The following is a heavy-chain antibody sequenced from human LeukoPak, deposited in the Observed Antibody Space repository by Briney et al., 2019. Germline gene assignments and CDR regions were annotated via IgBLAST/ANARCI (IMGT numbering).Heavy chain of an antibody. CDR1: GFTFSSYS. D-gene: IGHD1-26*01. J-gene: IGHJ4*02. Sequence: GGSLRLSCVASGFTFSSYSMNWVRQAPGKGLEWVSSISSSSSYIYYADSVKGRFTISRDNAKNSLYLQMNSLRAEATAVYYCARASSSGSYLDYWGQGTLVTVSS. CDR3: ARASSSGSYLDY. CDR2: ISSSSSYI. V-gene: IGHV3-21*01.